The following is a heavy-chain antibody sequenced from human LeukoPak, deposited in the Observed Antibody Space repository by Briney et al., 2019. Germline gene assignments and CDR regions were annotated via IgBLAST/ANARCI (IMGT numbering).Heavy chain of an antibody. V-gene: IGHV3-23*01. Sequence: AGGSLRLSCAASGFTFSSYAMSWVRQAPGKGLEWVSAISGSGGSTYYADSVKGRFTISRDNSKNTLYPQMNSLRAEDTAVYYCAKDLAVAVPFDYWGQGTLVTVSS. D-gene: IGHD6-19*01. CDR2: ISGSGGST. CDR3: AKDLAVAVPFDY. CDR1: GFTFSSYA. J-gene: IGHJ4*02.